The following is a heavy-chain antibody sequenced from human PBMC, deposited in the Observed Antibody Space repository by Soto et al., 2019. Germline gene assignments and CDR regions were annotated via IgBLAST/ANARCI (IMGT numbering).Heavy chain of an antibody. CDR3: TTDPPDILTGYSPMINYYYYGMDV. CDR2: IKSKTDGGTT. CDR1: GFTFSNAW. D-gene: IGHD3-9*01. V-gene: IGHV3-15*01. J-gene: IGHJ6*02. Sequence: GGSLRLSCAASGFTFSNAWMSWVRQAPGKGLEWVGRIKSKTDGGTTDYAAPVKGRFTISRDDSKNTLYLQMNSLKTEDTAVYYCTTDPPDILTGYSPMINYYYYGMDVWGQGTTVTVS.